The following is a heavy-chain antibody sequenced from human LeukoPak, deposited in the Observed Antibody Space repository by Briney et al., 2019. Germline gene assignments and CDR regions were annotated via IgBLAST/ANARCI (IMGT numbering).Heavy chain of an antibody. CDR3: ARGGVVVTALRFDY. J-gene: IGHJ4*02. Sequence: SETLSLTCIVSGDSISTGGYYWGWIRQFPGKGLEWLGYIYHTGSTIYNPSLKSRLSMSVDSSKTQFSLHLNSVTAADTAVYFCARGGVVVTALRFDYWGQGALVTVSS. CDR2: IYHTGST. CDR1: GDSISTGGYY. D-gene: IGHD2-21*02. V-gene: IGHV4-31*02.